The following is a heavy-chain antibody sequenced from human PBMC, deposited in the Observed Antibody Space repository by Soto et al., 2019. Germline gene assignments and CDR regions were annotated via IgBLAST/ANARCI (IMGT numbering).Heavy chain of an antibody. J-gene: IGHJ6*02. CDR2: IDWDDDK. CDR3: ARMARSYDFWSGIMDV. CDR1: GFSLSTSGMC. D-gene: IGHD3-3*01. Sequence: SCPTLVNPTQTLTLTCTFSGFSLSTSGMCXSWIRQPPGKALEWLALIDWDDDKYYSTSLKTRLTISKDTSKNQVVLTMTNMDPVDTATYYCARMARSYDFWSGIMDVWGQGTTVTVSS. V-gene: IGHV2-70*01.